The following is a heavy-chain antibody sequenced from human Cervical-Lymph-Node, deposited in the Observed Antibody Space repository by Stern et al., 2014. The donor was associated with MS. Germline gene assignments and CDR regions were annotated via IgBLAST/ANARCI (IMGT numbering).Heavy chain of an antibody. J-gene: IGHJ3*01. CDR3: ARTPTYRFAFDV. D-gene: IGHD3-10*01. Sequence: QVTLKESGPALVRPTQTLTLTCTFSGFSLTTTGIRVSWIRQPPGKALEWLARIDWDDSPFYSTSLRTRLIISKDTSKNQVVLTMTNVDPADTATYYCARTPTYRFAFDVWGQGTVVIVSS. CDR2: IDWDDSP. V-gene: IGHV2-70*04. CDR1: GFSLTTTGIR.